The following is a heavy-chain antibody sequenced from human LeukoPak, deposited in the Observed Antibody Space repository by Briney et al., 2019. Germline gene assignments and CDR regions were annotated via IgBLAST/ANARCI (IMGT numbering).Heavy chain of an antibody. V-gene: IGHV3-30*04. CDR1: GFTFSSYA. CDR3: AVGFSDYDYYYYYMDV. Sequence: GGSLRLSCAASGFTFSSYAMHWVRQAPGKGLEWVAVISYDASNRYYADSVKGRFTISRDNAKNSLNLQMNSLRAEDTAVYYCAVGFSDYDYYYYYMDVWGKGTTVTVSS. J-gene: IGHJ6*03. CDR2: ISYDASNR. D-gene: IGHD4-17*01.